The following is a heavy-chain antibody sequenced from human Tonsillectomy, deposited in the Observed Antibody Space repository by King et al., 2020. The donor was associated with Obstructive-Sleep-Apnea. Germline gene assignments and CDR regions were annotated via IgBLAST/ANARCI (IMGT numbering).Heavy chain of an antibody. CDR1: GDSISDFY. V-gene: IGHV4-59*08. Sequence: MQLQESGPGLVKPSETLSLTCTVSGDSISDFYWSWIRQPPGKGLEYIGYAYYSGSTNYNPSLKSRVTISVDTSKNLFSLKLNSVTAADTAVYYCARSVAGIFDYWGQGTLVTVSS. CDR3: ARSVAGIFDY. J-gene: IGHJ4*02. D-gene: IGHD6-19*01. CDR2: AYYSGST.